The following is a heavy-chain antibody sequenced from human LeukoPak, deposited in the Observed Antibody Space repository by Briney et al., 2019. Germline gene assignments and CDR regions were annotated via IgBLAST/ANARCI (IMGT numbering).Heavy chain of an antibody. D-gene: IGHD2-15*01. CDR1: GGSISSGSYY. CDR2: IYYSGST. Sequence: PSETLSLTCTVSGGSISSGSYYWSWIRQPPGKGLEWIGYIYYSGSTNYNPSLKSRVTISVDTSKNQFSLKLSSVTAADTAVYYCARASGCSGGSCRPYYYYYYMDVWGKGTTVTISS. CDR3: ARASGCSGGSCRPYYYYYYMDV. V-gene: IGHV4-61*01. J-gene: IGHJ6*03.